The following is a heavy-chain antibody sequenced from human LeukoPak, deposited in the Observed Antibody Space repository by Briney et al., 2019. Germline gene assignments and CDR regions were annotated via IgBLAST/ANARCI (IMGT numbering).Heavy chain of an antibody. CDR3: ASPSSIAARGGLYYFDY. CDR1: GYSISSNYY. CDR2: IYYSGST. J-gene: IGHJ4*02. Sequence: SETLSLTCTVSGYSISSNYYWGWIRQPPGKGLEWIGSIYYSGSTYYNPSLKSRVTISVDTSKNQSSLKLSSVTAADTAVYYCASPSSIAARGGLYYFDYWGQGTLVTVSS. D-gene: IGHD6-6*01. V-gene: IGHV4-38-2*02.